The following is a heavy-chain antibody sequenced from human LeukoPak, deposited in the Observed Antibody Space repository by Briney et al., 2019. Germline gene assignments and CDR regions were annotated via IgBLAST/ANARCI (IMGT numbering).Heavy chain of an antibody. CDR3: AREWRPRSSGWRAIDY. Sequence: GGSLRLSCAASGFTFTNYAMSWVRQAPGKGLEWVSGISGGGGSTYYADSVKGRFTISKDNSKNTLYLQMNSLRAEDTAVYYCAREWRPRSSGWRAIDYWGQGTLVTVSS. J-gene: IGHJ4*02. V-gene: IGHV3-23*01. D-gene: IGHD6-19*01. CDR2: ISGGGGST. CDR1: GFTFTNYA.